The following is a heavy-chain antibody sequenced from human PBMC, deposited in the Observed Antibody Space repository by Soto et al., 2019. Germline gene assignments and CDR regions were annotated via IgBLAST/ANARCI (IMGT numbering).Heavy chain of an antibody. Sequence: LGESLKISCHASGYSFTAYWITWVRQMPGKGLEWMATIDPSDSYVDYSPSFRGHVTFSVDRSITTVYLQWNSLKASDSAMYFCTRRASSSFYQFDFWGQGALVTVSS. J-gene: IGHJ4*02. CDR2: IDPSDSYV. CDR1: GYSFTAYW. CDR3: TRRASSSFYQFDF. V-gene: IGHV5-10-1*01. D-gene: IGHD2-2*01.